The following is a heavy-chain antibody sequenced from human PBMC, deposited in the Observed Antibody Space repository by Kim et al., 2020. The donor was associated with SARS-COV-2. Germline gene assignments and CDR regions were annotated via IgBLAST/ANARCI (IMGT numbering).Heavy chain of an antibody. V-gene: IGHV1-46*01. CDR2: INPSGGST. CDR3: ARAGGIAARGAYYFDY. D-gene: IGHD6-6*01. J-gene: IGHJ4*02. CDR1: GYTFTSYY. Sequence: ASVKVSCKASGYTFTSYYMHWVRQAPGQGLEWMGIINPSGGSTSYAQKFQGRVTMTRDTSTSTVYMELSSLRSEDTAVYYCARAGGIAARGAYYFDYWGQGTLVTVSS.